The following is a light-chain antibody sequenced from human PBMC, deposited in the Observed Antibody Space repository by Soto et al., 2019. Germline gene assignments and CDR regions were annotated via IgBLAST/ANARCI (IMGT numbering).Light chain of an antibody. CDR1: SSDVGSYNL. Sequence: QSVLTQPASVSGSPGQSITISCTGTSSDVGSYNLVSWYQQYPGKAPKVMIYEVSKRPSGVSNRFSGSKSGNTASLTISGLQAEDEADYYCCSYASGSTSVVFGGGTKLTVL. CDR2: EVS. V-gene: IGLV2-23*02. J-gene: IGLJ2*01. CDR3: CSYASGSTSVV.